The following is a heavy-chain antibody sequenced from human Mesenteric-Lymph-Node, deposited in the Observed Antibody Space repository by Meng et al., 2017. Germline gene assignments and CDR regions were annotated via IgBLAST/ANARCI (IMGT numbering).Heavy chain of an antibody. J-gene: IGHJ4*02. V-gene: IGHV4-28*03. D-gene: IGHD5-18*01. CDR2: IYYSGST. CDR3: ARGSRGYSYG. Sequence: QVHLQESGPGLGKPSDPLSPTCAVSGYSISSSNWWGWIRQPPGKGLEWIGYIYYSGSTYYNPSLKSRVTMSVDTSKNQFSLKLSSVTAADTAVYYCARGSRGYSYGWGQGTLVTVSS. CDR1: GYSISSSNW.